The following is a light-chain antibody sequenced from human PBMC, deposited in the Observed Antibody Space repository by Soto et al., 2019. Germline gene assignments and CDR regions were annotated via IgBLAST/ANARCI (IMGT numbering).Light chain of an antibody. J-gene: IGKJ1*01. CDR1: QSISSW. CDR2: DAS. V-gene: IGKV1-5*01. Sequence: DIQMTQSPSTLSATAGDRVTITCRASQSISSWLAWYQHKPGKAPKLLIYDASNLDSGVPSRFSGSGSGTEFTLTISSLQAEDVAVYYCQQYYTTPWTFGQGTKVEIK. CDR3: QQYYTTPWT.